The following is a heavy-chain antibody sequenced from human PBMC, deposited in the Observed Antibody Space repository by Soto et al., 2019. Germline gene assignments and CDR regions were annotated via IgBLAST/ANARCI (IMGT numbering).Heavy chain of an antibody. CDR1: GFTFSSYA. D-gene: IGHD3-10*01. J-gene: IGHJ4*02. CDR2: ISGNGGST. V-gene: IGHV3-23*01. CDR3: AKDKGPDRPAMVRGVTWPAGY. Sequence: PGGSLRLSCAASGFTFSSYAMSWVRQAPGKGLEWGSAISGNGGSTYYADSVKGRFTISRDNSKNTLYLQMNSLRAEDTAVYYCAKDKGPDRPAMVRGVTWPAGYWGQGTLVTVS.